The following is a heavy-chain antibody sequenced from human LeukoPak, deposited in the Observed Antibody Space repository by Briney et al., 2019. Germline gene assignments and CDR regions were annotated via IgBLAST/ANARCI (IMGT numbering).Heavy chain of an antibody. D-gene: IGHD4-17*01. V-gene: IGHV3-21*06. J-gene: IGHJ4*02. CDR3: ASATSATVTTWLGY. CDR2: ISSSSSYI. Sequence: GGSLRLSCAASGFTLSSYSMNWVRQAPGKGLEWVSSISSSSSYIYYADSMKGRFTISRDNAKNSLYLQMNSLRAEDTAVYYCASATSATVTTWLGYWGQGTLVTVSS. CDR1: GFTLSSYS.